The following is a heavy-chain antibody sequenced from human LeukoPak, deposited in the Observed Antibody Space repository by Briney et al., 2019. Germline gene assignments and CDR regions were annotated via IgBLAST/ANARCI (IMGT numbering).Heavy chain of an antibody. CDR2: ISTKNDKT. J-gene: IGHJ4*02. D-gene: IGHD3-10*01. V-gene: IGHV1-18*04. CDR3: ARSALKYYSSGSYF. CDR1: GYSFDNYG. Sequence: ASVKVPCKASGYSFDNYGFSWMRQAPGQGLEWMGWISTKNDKTNYAPKFQDRVTMTTDTSTSTAYMELRNLRSDDTAVYYCARSALKYYSSGSYFWGQGTLVTVSS.